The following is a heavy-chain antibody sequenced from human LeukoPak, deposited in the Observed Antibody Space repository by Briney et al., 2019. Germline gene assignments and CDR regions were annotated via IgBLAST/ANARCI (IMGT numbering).Heavy chain of an antibody. CDR1: GYTSTGYY. Sequence: GASVKVSCKASGYTSTGYYMHWVRQAPGQGLEWMGWINPNSGGTNYAQKFQGRVTMTRDTSISTAYMELSRLRSDDTAVYYCARRSDEFWSGYSPSYWGQGTLVTVSS. J-gene: IGHJ4*02. CDR2: INPNSGGT. CDR3: ARRSDEFWSGYSPSY. V-gene: IGHV1-2*02. D-gene: IGHD3-3*01.